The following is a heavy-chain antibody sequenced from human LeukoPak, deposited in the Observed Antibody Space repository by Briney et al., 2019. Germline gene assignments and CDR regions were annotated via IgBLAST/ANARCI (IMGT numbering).Heavy chain of an antibody. CDR1: GYSFNSHH. Sequence: ASVKVSCKTSGYSFNSHHVHWVRQAPGQGLEWMGINFFHDGSTSNTQKSQGRVTMTRDTSTSTVYMELSSLRSEDTAVYYCARDSGNYHYDMDVWGQGTTVIVSS. J-gene: IGHJ6*02. CDR3: ARDSGNYHYDMDV. V-gene: IGHV1-46*02. CDR2: NFFHDGST. D-gene: IGHD3-10*01.